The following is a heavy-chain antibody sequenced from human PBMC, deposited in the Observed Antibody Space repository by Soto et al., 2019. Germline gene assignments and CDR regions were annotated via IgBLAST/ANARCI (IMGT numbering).Heavy chain of an antibody. Sequence: GGSLRLSCAASGFTLNNYFIHWVRQTPGRGLVWVSRVKGDGSVINYADSVEGRFTISVDNAKNMVHLQMDSLRAEDTAVYYCARDPARNWFDPWGQGTLVTVSS. D-gene: IGHD6-6*01. V-gene: IGHV3-74*01. J-gene: IGHJ5*02. CDR3: ARDPARNWFDP. CDR1: GFTLNNYF. CDR2: VKGDGSVI.